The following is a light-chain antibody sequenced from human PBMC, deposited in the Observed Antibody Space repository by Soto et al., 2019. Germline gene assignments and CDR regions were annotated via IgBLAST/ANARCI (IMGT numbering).Light chain of an antibody. V-gene: IGLV2-14*02. CDR3: CSYTSSSTYV. Sequence: QSALTQPASVSGSPGQSITISCTRTSNDFGTYYFVSWYQQHPDKAPKLIIYDGTERPSGVSNRFSGSKSGNTASLTISGLQAEDEAHYYCCSYTSSSTYVFGTGTKLTVL. CDR1: SNDFGTYYF. J-gene: IGLJ1*01. CDR2: DGT.